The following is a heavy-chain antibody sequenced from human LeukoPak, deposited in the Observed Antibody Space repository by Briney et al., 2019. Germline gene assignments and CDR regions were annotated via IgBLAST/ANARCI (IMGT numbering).Heavy chain of an antibody. CDR1: GFSFTSYN. D-gene: IGHD2-15*01. Sequence: GGSLRLSCAASGFSFTSYNFHWVRQAPGKGLQWLGFISYDGNIKYEDSVKGRFTISRDSSKNTLFLQMNRLRPEDAAVYYCAKAPVTTCRGAFCYPFDYWGLGTLVTVSS. CDR2: ISYDGNIK. CDR3: AKAPVTTCRGAFCYPFDY. V-gene: IGHV3-30*18. J-gene: IGHJ4*02.